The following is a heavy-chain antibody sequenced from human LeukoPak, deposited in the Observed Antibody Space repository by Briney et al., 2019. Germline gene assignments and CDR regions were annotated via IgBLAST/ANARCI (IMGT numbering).Heavy chain of an antibody. V-gene: IGHV3-23*01. D-gene: IGHD2-2*01. J-gene: IGHJ5*02. Sequence: GGSLTLSCAASAYTFSSYAMSWVRQAPGKGLEWVAGISGSGRTTYYADSVKGRFTISRDNAKNSLYLQMNSLRAEDTAVYYCARLYQSSRFDPWGQGTLVTVSS. CDR1: AYTFSSYA. CDR3: ARLYQSSRFDP. CDR2: ISGSGRTT.